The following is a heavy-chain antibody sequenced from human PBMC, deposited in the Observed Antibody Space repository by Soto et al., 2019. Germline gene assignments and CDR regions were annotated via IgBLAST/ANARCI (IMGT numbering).Heavy chain of an antibody. Sequence: ASVKVSCKASGGTFSSYTISWVRQAPGQGLEWMGRIIPILGIANYAQKFQGRVTITADKSTSTAYMELSSLRSEDTAVYYCARDSFGELFEGSLEFDYWGQGTLVTVSS. D-gene: IGHD3-10*01. CDR2: IIPILGIA. CDR1: GGTFSSYT. J-gene: IGHJ4*02. V-gene: IGHV1-69*04. CDR3: ARDSFGELFEGSLEFDY.